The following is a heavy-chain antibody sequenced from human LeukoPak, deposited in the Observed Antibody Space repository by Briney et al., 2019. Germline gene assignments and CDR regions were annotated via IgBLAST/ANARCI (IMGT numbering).Heavy chain of an antibody. D-gene: IGHD3-10*01. CDR3: AREGYYASGSSFDF. J-gene: IGHJ4*02. V-gene: IGHV4-31*03. CDR2: IYYSGST. CDR1: GGSISTGGYY. Sequence: SQTLSLTCTVSGGSISTGGYYWSWIRQHPGRGLEWIGYIYYSGSTYYNPSLRSRLTISLDTSRNQFSLNLSSVTAADTAVYYCAREGYYASGSSFDFWGQGTLVTVYS.